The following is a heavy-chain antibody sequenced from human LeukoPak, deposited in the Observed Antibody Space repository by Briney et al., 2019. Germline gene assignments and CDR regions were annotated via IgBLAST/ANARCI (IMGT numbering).Heavy chain of an antibody. Sequence: PTETLSLTCTVSGGSISSGDYYWSWIRQPPGKGLEWIGYIYYSGSTYYNPSLKSRVTISVDTSKNQFSLKLSSVTAADTAVYYCARLGYYDYVWESYRWEYYFDYWGQRTLVNVSS. CDR2: IYYSGST. D-gene: IGHD3-16*02. J-gene: IGHJ4*02. CDR3: ARLGYYDYVWESYRWEYYFDY. V-gene: IGHV4-30-4*08. CDR1: GGSISSGDYY.